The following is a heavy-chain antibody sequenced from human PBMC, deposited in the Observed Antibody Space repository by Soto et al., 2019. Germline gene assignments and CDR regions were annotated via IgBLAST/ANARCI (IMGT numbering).Heavy chain of an antibody. V-gene: IGHV3-30*18. CDR1: GCTFSDYA. Sequence: GVSLRLSWAASGCTFSDYAMRWIRQAPGKGLEWVAVVSHDGRNTHYADSVKGRFTISRDSSKNTVSLEMTSLRAEDTAVYYCAKGGRQWLVTSDFNYWGQGALVTVSS. CDR3: AKGGRQWLVTSDFNY. CDR2: VSHDGRNT. J-gene: IGHJ4*02. D-gene: IGHD6-19*01.